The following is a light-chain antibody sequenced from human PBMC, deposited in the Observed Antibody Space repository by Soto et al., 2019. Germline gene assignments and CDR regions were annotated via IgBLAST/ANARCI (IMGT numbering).Light chain of an antibody. V-gene: IGKV1-5*01. J-gene: IGKJ1*01. CDR2: DAS. CDR3: QQYNSYPWT. Sequence: DIQMTQSPSTLSASVGDRVTITCRASQSISSWLAWYQQKPGKDPKLLIFDASSLERGVPSRFSGSESGTEFTLTISSLQPVDFATYYCQQYNSYPWTFGQGTKVEIK. CDR1: QSISSW.